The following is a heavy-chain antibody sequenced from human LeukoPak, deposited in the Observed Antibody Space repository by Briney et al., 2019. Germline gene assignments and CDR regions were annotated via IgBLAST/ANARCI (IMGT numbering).Heavy chain of an antibody. CDR2: VYHSGST. V-gene: IGHV4-4*02. CDR1: GGSISSSNW. D-gene: IGHD4-17*01. Sequence: PSGTLSLTCAVSGGSISSSNWWSWGRQPPGKGLEWIGEVYHSGSTNYNPSLKSRVTISVDKSKNQFSLKLSSVTAADTAVYYCARDSVGDKGDYGMDVWGQGTTVTVSS. J-gene: IGHJ6*02. CDR3: ARDSVGDKGDYGMDV.